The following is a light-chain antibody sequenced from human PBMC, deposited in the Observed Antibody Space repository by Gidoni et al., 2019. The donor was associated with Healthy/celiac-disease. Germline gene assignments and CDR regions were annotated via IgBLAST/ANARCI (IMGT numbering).Light chain of an antibody. Sequence: IVMTQPPATLSVSPGERATLSCRASQSVSSNLDWYQQKPGQAHRPLIYGASTRATGIPARFSGSGYGREFTLTIISLQSGDFAVYYCQQYNNWPRTFGEGTKVEIK. CDR1: QSVSSN. V-gene: IGKV3-15*01. CDR2: GAS. J-gene: IGKJ1*01. CDR3: QQYNNWPRT.